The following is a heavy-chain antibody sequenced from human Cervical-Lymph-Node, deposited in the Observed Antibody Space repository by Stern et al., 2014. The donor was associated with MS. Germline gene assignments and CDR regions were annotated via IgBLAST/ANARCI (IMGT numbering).Heavy chain of an antibody. CDR2: INPNSGAT. D-gene: IGHD1-26*01. J-gene: IGHJ4*02. Sequence: QAQLADSGPEVKKPGASVKGTCKTSENTFTGYYIHWVRQAPGQGLEWMGWINPNSGATNYAQRFQDRVSLTSDTSNSLAYMELDRLTSGDTAVYYCARISLGSGIDYWGQGSLVTVSS. CDR3: ARISLGSGIDY. CDR1: ENTFTGYY. V-gene: IGHV1-2*02.